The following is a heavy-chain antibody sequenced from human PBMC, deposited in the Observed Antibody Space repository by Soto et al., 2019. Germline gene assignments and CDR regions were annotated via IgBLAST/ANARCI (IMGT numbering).Heavy chain of an antibody. D-gene: IGHD2-8*01. V-gene: IGHV4-4*02. CDR1: GDSISSVNW. J-gene: IGHJ5*02. Sequence: QVHLQESGPGLVKPSETLSLTCGVSGDSISSVNWWSWVHQSPGKGLEWIGEIYHSGSTNYHPSLKSRVTLSVDKSKNQFSLQLTSVTAADTAVYYCATFSGFFTISPFDAWGQGILVTVSS. CDR2: IYHSGST. CDR3: ATFSGFFTISPFDA.